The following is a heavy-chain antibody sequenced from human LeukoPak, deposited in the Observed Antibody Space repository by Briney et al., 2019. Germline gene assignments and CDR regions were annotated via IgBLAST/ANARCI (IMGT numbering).Heavy chain of an antibody. Sequence: SETLSLTCAVSGGSISSGGYSWSWIRQPPGKGLEWIGYIYHSGSTYYNPSLKSRVTISVDTSKNQFSPKLSSVTAADTAVYYCARHIQLWPYFDYWGQGTLVTVSS. D-gene: IGHD5-18*01. CDR1: GGSISSGGYS. J-gene: IGHJ4*02. CDR2: IYHSGST. CDR3: ARHIQLWPYFDY. V-gene: IGHV4-30-2*01.